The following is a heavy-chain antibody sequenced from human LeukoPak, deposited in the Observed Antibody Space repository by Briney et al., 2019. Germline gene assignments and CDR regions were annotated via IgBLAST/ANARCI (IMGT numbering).Heavy chain of an antibody. J-gene: IGHJ3*02. CDR2: INTDGSTT. Sequence: GGSLRLSCAASGVTFSSYWMHWVRQAPGKGLGWVSRINTDGSTTNYADSVKGRFPISRDNAKNTLYLQMNSLRAEDAAVYYCARGRYYDSSGHGAFDIWGQGTMVTVSS. CDR3: ARGRYYDSSGHGAFDI. D-gene: IGHD3-22*01. V-gene: IGHV3-74*01. CDR1: GVTFSSYW.